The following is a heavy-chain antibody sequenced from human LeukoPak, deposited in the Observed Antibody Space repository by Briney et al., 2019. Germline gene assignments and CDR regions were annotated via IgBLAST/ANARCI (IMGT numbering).Heavy chain of an antibody. J-gene: IGHJ6*03. D-gene: IGHD3-10*01. CDR2: IYPSGNT. V-gene: IGHV4-4*07. CDR3: AREDSGSYYNYYYFYMDV. Sequence: SETLSLTCSVSGGSFSSYFWSWVRQPAGKGLEWIGRIYPSGNTNYNPSLKSRVTLSVDTSKTQFSLRLSSVTAADTAVYYCAREDSGSYYNYYYFYMDVWGKGTTVTISS. CDR1: GGSFSSYF.